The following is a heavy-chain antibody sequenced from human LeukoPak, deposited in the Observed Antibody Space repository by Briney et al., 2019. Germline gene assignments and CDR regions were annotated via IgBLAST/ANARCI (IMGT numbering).Heavy chain of an antibody. D-gene: IGHD2-15*01. CDR3: ARDRWNCSGGSCYLGLNDY. V-gene: IGHV1-69*05. CDR1: GGTFSSYA. J-gene: IGHJ4*02. CDR2: IIPIFGTA. Sequence: SVKVSCKASGGTFSSYAISWVRQAPGQGLEGMGGIIPIFGTANYAQKFQGRVTITTDESKSTAYMELSSLRSEDTAVYYCARDRWNCSGGSCYLGLNDYWGQGTLVTVSS.